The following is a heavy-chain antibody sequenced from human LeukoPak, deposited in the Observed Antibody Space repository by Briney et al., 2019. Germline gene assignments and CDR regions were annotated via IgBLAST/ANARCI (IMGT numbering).Heavy chain of an antibody. CDR3: ACYGIAPPH. V-gene: IGHV3-74*01. CDR2: INNDGSST. D-gene: IGHD2-15*01. Sequence: GGSLRLSCAASEFTFSSYWMHWVRQAPGKGLVWVSHINNDGSSTNYADSVKGRFTISRDNAKNTLYLQMNSLRTEDTAVYYCACYGIAPPHWGQGALVTVSS. CDR1: EFTFSSYW. J-gene: IGHJ4*02.